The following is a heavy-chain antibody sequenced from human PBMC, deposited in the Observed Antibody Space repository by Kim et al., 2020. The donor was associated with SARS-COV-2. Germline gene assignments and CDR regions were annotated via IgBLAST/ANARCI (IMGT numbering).Heavy chain of an antibody. V-gene: IGHV4-34*01. Sequence: SETLSLTCAVYGGSFSGYYWSWIRQPPGKGLEWIGEINHSGSTNYNPSLKSRVTISVDTSKNQFSLKLSSVTAADTAVYYCARDTQKTLSSIVSHLSYNWFDPWGQGTLVTVSS. D-gene: IGHD3-16*02. CDR1: GGSFSGYY. J-gene: IGHJ5*02. CDR3: ARDTQKTLSSIVSHLSYNWFDP. CDR2: INHSGST.